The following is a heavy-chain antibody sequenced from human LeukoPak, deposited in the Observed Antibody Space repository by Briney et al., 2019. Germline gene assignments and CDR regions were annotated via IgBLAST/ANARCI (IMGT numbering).Heavy chain of an antibody. CDR3: ARRRSITMVRGVIITPARFDP. V-gene: IGHV1-8*01. Sequence: ASVKVSCKASGYTFTSYDINWVRQATGQGLEWMGWMNPNSGNTGYAQKFQGRVTMTRNTSISTAYMELSSLRSEDTAVYYCARRRSITMVRGVIITPARFDPWGQGTLVTVSS. CDR2: MNPNSGNT. J-gene: IGHJ5*02. D-gene: IGHD3-10*01. CDR1: GYTFTSYD.